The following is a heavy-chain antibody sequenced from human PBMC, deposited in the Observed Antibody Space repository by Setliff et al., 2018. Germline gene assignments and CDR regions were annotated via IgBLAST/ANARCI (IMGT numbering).Heavy chain of an antibody. CDR3: ARQGCSSTSCHSIDY. D-gene: IGHD2-2*01. J-gene: IGHJ4*02. Sequence: GESLKISCKGSGYRFTTYWIAWVRQMPGKGLECMGIIYPGNSNTRYSPPFQGQVTISADKAINTAYLQWNSLQASDTAMYYCARQGCSSTSCHSIDYWGQGTLVTVSS. CDR1: GYRFTTYW. V-gene: IGHV5-51*01. CDR2: IYPGNSNT.